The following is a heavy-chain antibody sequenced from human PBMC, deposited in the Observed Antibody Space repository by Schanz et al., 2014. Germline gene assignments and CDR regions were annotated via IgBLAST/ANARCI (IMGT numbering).Heavy chain of an antibody. CDR2: VYMSAAST. CDR1: GFTVSSNY. D-gene: IGHD2-2*01. V-gene: IGHV3-66*03. J-gene: IGHJ4*02. Sequence: EVQLVESGGGLIQPGGSLRLSCAVSGFTVSSNYMSWVRQAPGKGLEWVSTVYMSAASTRYADSVKGRFIISRDSSKNTLYLQMNSLRAEDTAVYYCIRGDIMVVPVAHFWGQGILVTVSS. CDR3: IRGDIMVVPVAHF.